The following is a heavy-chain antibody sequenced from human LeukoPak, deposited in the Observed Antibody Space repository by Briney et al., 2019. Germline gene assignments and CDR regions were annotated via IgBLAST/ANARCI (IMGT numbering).Heavy chain of an antibody. J-gene: IGHJ2*01. CDR3: ARHVRYSSGWYPHWYFDL. D-gene: IGHD6-19*01. V-gene: IGHV4-39*07. CDR2: IYYSGST. CDR1: GGSISSSSYY. Sequence: SETLSLTCTVSGGSISSSSYYWGWIRQPPGKGLEWIGSIYYSGSTYYNPSLKSRVTISVDTSKNQFSLKLSSVTAADTAVYYCARHVRYSSGWYPHWYFDLWGRGTLVTVSS.